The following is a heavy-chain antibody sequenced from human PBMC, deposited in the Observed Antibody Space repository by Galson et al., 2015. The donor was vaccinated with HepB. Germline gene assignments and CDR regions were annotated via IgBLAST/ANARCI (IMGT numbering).Heavy chain of an antibody. D-gene: IGHD3-3*02. CDR1: GGSLNSYY. J-gene: IGHJ6*03. CDR2: VYYSGST. Sequence: ETLSLTCTVSGGSLNSYYWSWIRQPPGKGLEWIGYVYYSGSTNYNPSLKSRVTISVDTSKNQFSLKLSSVIAADTAMYYCARDLLDTYYYYYYMDVWGKGTTVTVSS. V-gene: IGHV4-59*01. CDR3: ARDLLDTYYYYYYMDV.